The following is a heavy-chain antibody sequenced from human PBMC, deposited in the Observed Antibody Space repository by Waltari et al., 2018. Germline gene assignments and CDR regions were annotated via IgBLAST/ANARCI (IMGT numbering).Heavy chain of an antibody. D-gene: IGHD6-13*01. CDR2: ISDSGST. J-gene: IGHJ4*02. CDR1: GTSISNYY. Sequence: QVQLQESGPGLVKPSETLSLTCTVSGTSISNYYWPWIRQPPGKGLEWIGYISDSGSTSYNPSLKSRVTISGDTSKNHFSLKLSSVTAADTAVYYCARTSGAAAGKFDYWGQGTLVTVSS. V-gene: IGHV4-59*01. CDR3: ARTSGAAAGKFDY.